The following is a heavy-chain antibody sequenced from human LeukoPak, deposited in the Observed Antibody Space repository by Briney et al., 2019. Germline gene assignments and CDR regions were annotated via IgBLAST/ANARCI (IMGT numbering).Heavy chain of an antibody. V-gene: IGHV3-33*01. Sequence: GGSLRLSCAASGFSLSTYAMHWVRQAPGTGLEWVAVIWNDGSNEYFADSVKGRFTISRDNSKNTLYLQMNSLRAEDTAVYYCARALWSSRNPPSVGFDYWGWGTLVTVTS. J-gene: IGHJ4*02. CDR1: GFSLSTYA. CDR3: ARALWSSRNPPSVGFDY. D-gene: IGHD3-3*01. CDR2: IWNDGSNE.